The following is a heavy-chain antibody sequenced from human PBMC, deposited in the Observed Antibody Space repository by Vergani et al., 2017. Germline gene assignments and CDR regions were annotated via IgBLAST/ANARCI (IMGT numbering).Heavy chain of an antibody. J-gene: IGHJ6*03. Sequence: QVQLQESGPGLLKPSQTPSPTCTVSGASVSRGTHYLTWIRQPAGKKLEWIVRMYTSGHSIYNPSLEGRVTMSVDTSKNQFSLQLSTVTAADTAVYYCARASHSIDYYSEGHYGAGYYYMDVWGKGTTVTVSS. D-gene: IGHD3-10*01. CDR1: GASVSRGTHY. CDR3: ARASHSIDYYSEGHYGAGYYYMDV. CDR2: MYTSGHS. V-gene: IGHV4-61*02.